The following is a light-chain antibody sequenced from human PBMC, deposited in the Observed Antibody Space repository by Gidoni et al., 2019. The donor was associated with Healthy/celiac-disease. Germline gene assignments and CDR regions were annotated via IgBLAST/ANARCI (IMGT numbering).Light chain of an antibody. CDR1: QSVSSSY. J-gene: IGKJ1*01. CDR3: QQYGSSLVT. CDR2: GAS. V-gene: IGKV3-20*01. Sequence: EMVLTPSPGTLSLSPGERATLSCRASQSVSSSYLAWYQQKPGQAPRLLIYGASSRATGIPDRFSGSGSGTDFTLTISRLEPEDFAVYYCQQYGSSLVTFGQGTKVEIK.